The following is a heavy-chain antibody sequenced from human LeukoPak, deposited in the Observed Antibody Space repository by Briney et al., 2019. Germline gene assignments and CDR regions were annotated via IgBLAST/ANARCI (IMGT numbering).Heavy chain of an antibody. D-gene: IGHD1-7*01. Sequence: ASVKVSCKASGYTFTDNYIHWVRQAPGQGLEWVGWIGPTSGDTRYAQKFQGRVTVTRDTSISTAYMEVSRLRSDDTAVYYCARDGLNWNYDYWGQGTLVAVSS. V-gene: IGHV1-2*02. J-gene: IGHJ4*02. CDR2: IGPTSGDT. CDR1: GYTFTDNY. CDR3: ARDGLNWNYDY.